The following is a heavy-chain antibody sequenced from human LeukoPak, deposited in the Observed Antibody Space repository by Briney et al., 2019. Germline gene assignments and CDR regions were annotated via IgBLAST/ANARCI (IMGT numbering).Heavy chain of an antibody. D-gene: IGHD6-13*01. Sequence: SETLSLTCTVSGGSISSSSYYWGWIRQPPGKGLEWIGSIYYSGSTYYNPSLKSRVTISVDTSKNQFSLKLSSVTAADTAVYYCARDWALIAAAEWFDPWGQGTLVTVSS. J-gene: IGHJ5*02. CDR3: ARDWALIAAAEWFDP. CDR2: IYYSGST. CDR1: GGSISSSSYY. V-gene: IGHV4-39*07.